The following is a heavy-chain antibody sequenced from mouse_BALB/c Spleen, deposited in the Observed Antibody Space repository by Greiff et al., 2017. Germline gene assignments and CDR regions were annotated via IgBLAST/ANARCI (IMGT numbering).Heavy chain of an antibody. J-gene: IGHJ3*01. CDR2: IWSGGST. Sequence: VKLMESGPGLVQPSQSLSITCTVSGFSLTSYGVHWVRQSPGKGLEWLGVIWSGGSTDYNAAFISRLSISKDNSKSQVFFKMNSLQANDTAIYYCANYYRYEAWFAYWGQGTLVTVSA. D-gene: IGHD2-14*01. V-gene: IGHV2-2*02. CDR3: ANYYRYEAWFAY. CDR1: GFSLTSYG.